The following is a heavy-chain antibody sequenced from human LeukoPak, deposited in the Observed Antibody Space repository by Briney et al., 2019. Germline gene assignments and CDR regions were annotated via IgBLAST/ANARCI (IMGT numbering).Heavy chain of an antibody. V-gene: IGHV3-48*03. CDR3: ARGAATNLWPSDY. CDR1: GFXFSSYE. Sequence: PGGSLRLSCAASGFXFSSYEINWVRQAPGKGLKWVSYISSSGSTIYYADSVKGRFTISRDNAKNSLYLQMNSLRAEDTAIYYCARGAATNLWPSDYWGQGTLVTVSS. D-gene: IGHD3-10*01. J-gene: IGHJ4*02. CDR2: ISSSGSTI.